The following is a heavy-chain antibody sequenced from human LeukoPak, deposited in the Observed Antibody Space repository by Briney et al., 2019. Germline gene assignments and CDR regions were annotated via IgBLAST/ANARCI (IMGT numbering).Heavy chain of an antibody. Sequence: GASVKVSCTASGYTFTSYGISWVRQAPGQGLEWMGWISAYNGNTNYAQKLQGRVTMTTDTSTSTAYMELRSLRSDDTAVYYCATMITPPEYFQHWGQGTLVTVSS. CDR2: ISAYNGNT. V-gene: IGHV1-18*01. CDR3: ATMITPPEYFQH. J-gene: IGHJ1*01. D-gene: IGHD3-22*01. CDR1: GYTFTSYG.